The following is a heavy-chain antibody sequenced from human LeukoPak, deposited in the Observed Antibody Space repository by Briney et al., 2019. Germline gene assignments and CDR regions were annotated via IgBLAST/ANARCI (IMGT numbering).Heavy chain of an antibody. CDR1: GYTFTGYY. Sequence: ASVKVSCKASGYTFTGYYMHWVRQAPGQGLEWMGWINPNSGGTNYAQKFRGRVTMTRDTSISTAYMELSRLRSDDTAVYYCARVSGYYYVYWGQGTLVTVSS. CDR3: ARVSGYYYVY. V-gene: IGHV1-2*02. D-gene: IGHD3-22*01. CDR2: INPNSGGT. J-gene: IGHJ4*02.